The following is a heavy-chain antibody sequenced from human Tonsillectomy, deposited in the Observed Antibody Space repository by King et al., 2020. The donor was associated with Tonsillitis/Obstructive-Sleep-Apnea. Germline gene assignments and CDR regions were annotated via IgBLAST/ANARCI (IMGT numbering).Heavy chain of an antibody. D-gene: IGHD4-17*01. J-gene: IGHJ3*02. Sequence: VQLQQWGAGLLKPSETLSLTCAVYGGSFSGYYWSWIRQPPGKGLEWIGEINHSGSTNYNPSLKSRVTISVDTSKNQFSLKLSSVTAADTAVYYCARDSYGDYAGDAFDIWGQGTMVTVSS. V-gene: IGHV4-34*01. CDR1: GGSFSGYY. CDR3: ARDSYGDYAGDAFDI. CDR2: INHSGST.